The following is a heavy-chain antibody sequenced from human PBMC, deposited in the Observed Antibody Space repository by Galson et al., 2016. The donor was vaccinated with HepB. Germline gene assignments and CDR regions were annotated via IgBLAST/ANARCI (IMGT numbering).Heavy chain of an antibody. Sequence: SLRLSCAASGFTFSSYSMNWVRQAPGKGLEWVSFISSSSSYIYYADSVKGRFTISRDNAKNSVYLQMNSLRAEDTAVYYCARFLDNPERMSSSRYVAFSIWGQGTLVTVSS. CDR1: GFTFSSYS. J-gene: IGHJ4*02. CDR3: ARFLDNPERMSSSRYVAFSI. D-gene: IGHD6-13*01. CDR2: ISSSSSYI. V-gene: IGHV3-21*01.